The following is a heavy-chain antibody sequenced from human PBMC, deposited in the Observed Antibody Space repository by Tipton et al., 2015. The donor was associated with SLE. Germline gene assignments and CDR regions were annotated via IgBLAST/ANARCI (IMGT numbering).Heavy chain of an antibody. J-gene: IGHJ3*02. Sequence: TLSLTCTVSGGSISSGSYYWSWIRQPAGKGLEWIGYIYTSGSTNYNPSLKSRVTISVDTSKNQFSLKLSSVTAADTAVYYCAREKWDAFDIWGQGTMVTVSS. CDR3: AREKWDAFDI. CDR2: IYTSGST. CDR1: GGSISSGSYY. V-gene: IGHV4-61*09. D-gene: IGHD2-8*01.